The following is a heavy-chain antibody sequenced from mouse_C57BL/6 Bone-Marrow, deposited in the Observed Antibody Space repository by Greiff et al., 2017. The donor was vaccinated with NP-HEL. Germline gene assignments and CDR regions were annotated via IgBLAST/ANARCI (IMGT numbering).Heavy chain of an antibody. V-gene: IGHV1-50*01. J-gene: IGHJ1*03. Sequence: QVQLQQPGAELVKPGASVKLSCKASGYTFTSYWMQWVKQRPGQGLEWIGEIDPSDSYTNYNQKFKGKATLTVDTSSSTAYMQLSSLTSEDSAVYYWACPYYGSSWYCEVWGTGTTVTVSS. CDR3: ACPYYGSSWYCEV. CDR1: GYTFTSYW. D-gene: IGHD1-1*01. CDR2: IDPSDSYT.